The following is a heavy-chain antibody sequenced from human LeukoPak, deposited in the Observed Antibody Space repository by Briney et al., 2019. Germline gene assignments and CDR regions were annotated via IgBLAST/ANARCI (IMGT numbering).Heavy chain of an antibody. Sequence: ASVKVSCKASGYTFTGYYIHWVRQAPGQGLEWMGWINPNSGGTNYAQKFQGRVTMTRDTSISTAYMELSRLRSDDTAVYYCARELLWFGEWSFYYFDYWGQGTLVTVSS. CDR3: ARELLWFGEWSFYYFDY. V-gene: IGHV1-2*02. CDR1: GYTFTGYY. CDR2: INPNSGGT. D-gene: IGHD3-10*01. J-gene: IGHJ4*02.